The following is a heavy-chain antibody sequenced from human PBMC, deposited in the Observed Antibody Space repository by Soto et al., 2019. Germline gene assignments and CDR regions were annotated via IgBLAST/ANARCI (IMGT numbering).Heavy chain of an antibody. J-gene: IGHJ4*02. CDR3: AKSVAYYYDSSGYYDY. Sequence: GGSLRLSCAASGFTFSSYAMSWVRQAPGKGLEWVSAISGSGGSTYYADSVKGRFTISRDNSKNTLYLQMNSLRAEDTAVYYCAKSVAYYYDSSGYYDYWGQGTLVTVSS. D-gene: IGHD3-22*01. CDR1: GFTFSSYA. CDR2: ISGSGGST. V-gene: IGHV3-23*01.